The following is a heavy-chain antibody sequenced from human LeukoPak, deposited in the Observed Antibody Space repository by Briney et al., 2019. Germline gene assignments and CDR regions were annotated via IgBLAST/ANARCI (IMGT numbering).Heavy chain of an antibody. CDR3: ARDLNWNYLDY. Sequence: GGSLRLSCAASGFTFSSYAMHWVRQAPGKGLEWVAVISYDGSNKYYADSVKGRFTISRDNSKNTLYLQMNSLRAEETAVYYCARDLNWNYLDYWGQGTMVTVSS. J-gene: IGHJ4*02. D-gene: IGHD3/OR15-3a*01. V-gene: IGHV3-30*04. CDR2: ISYDGSNK. CDR1: GFTFSSYA.